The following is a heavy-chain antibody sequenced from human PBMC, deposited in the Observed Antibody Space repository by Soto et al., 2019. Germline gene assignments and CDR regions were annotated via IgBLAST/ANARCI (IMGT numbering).Heavy chain of an antibody. CDR2: IIPIFGTA. D-gene: IGHD6-6*01. CDR3: AGGIAARDVSPYYGMDV. J-gene: IGHJ6*02. CDR1: GGTFSSYA. V-gene: IGHV1-69*06. Sequence: SVKVSCKASGGTFSSYAISWVRQAPGQGLEWMGGIIPIFGTANYAQKFQGRVTITADKSTSTAYMELSSLRSEDTAVYYCAGGIAARDVSPYYGMDVWGQGTTVTVSS.